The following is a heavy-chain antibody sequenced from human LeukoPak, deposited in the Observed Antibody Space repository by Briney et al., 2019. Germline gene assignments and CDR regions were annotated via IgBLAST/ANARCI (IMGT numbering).Heavy chain of an antibody. D-gene: IGHD3-10*01. CDR2: INHSGST. CDR3: ARGVDGSGSFDRPSFDY. J-gene: IGHJ4*02. V-gene: IGHV4-34*01. Sequence: PSETLSLTCAVYGGSFSGYYWSWIRQPPGKGLEWIGEINHSGSTNYNPSLKSRVTISVDTSKNQFSLKVNSVTAADTAVYYCARGVDGSGSFDRPSFDYWGQGTLVTVST. CDR1: GGSFSGYY.